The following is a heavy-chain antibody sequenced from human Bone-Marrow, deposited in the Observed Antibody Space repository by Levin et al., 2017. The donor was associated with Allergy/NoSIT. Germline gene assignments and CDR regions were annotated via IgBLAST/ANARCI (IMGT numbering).Heavy chain of an antibody. Sequence: SETLSLTFTFSFFSILFYYFIFFLHPPFNLLYFVGHIFYSGSSNYNPSLKSRVTISINTSKNQFSLNLTSVTAADTAFYYCARSVAGEFDYWGQGTLVTVSS. CDR3: ARSVAGEFDY. D-gene: IGHD3-10*01. CDR2: IFYSGSS. J-gene: IGHJ4*02. V-gene: IGHV4-59*01. CDR1: FFSILFYY.